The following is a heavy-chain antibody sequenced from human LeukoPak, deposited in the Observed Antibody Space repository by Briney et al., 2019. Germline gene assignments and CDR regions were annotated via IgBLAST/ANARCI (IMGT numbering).Heavy chain of an antibody. CDR1: GFTFSSYS. V-gene: IGHV3-48*04. CDR2: ISSSSSTI. J-gene: IGHJ3*02. Sequence: PGGSLRLSCAASGFTFSSYSMNWVRQAPGKGLEWVSYISSSSSTIYYADSVKGRFTISRDNARNSLYLQMNSLRAEDTAVYYCARLGDYGDRPLDAFDIWGQGTMVTVSS. CDR3: ARLGDYGDRPLDAFDI. D-gene: IGHD4-17*01.